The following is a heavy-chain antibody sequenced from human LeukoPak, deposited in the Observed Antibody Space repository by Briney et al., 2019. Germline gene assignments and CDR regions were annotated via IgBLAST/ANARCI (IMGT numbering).Heavy chain of an antibody. V-gene: IGHV1-69*05. D-gene: IGHD3-9*01. CDR2: IIPIFGTA. Sequence: SVKVSCKASGGTFSSYAISWVRQAPGQGLEWMGGIIPIFGTANYAQKFQGRVTITTDESTSTAYMELNSLRSDDTAVYYCARDGWYYDILNREGDYYYYGMDVWGQGTTVTVSS. CDR1: GGTFSSYA. J-gene: IGHJ6*02. CDR3: ARDGWYYDILNREGDYYYYGMDV.